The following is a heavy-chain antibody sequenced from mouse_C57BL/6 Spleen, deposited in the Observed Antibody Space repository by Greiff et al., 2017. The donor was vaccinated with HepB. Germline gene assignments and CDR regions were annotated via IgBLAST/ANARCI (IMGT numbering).Heavy chain of an antibody. CDR1: GYTFTSYG. D-gene: IGHD2-4*01. CDR2: IYPRSGNT. J-gene: IGHJ2*01. CDR3: ARPLYDYDDY. V-gene: IGHV1-81*01. Sequence: VKLQESGAELARPGASVKLSCKASGYTFTSYGISWVKQRTGQGLEWIGEIYPRSGNTYYNEKFKGKATLTADKSSSTAYMELRSLTSEDSAVYFCARPLYDYDDYWGQGTTLTVSS.